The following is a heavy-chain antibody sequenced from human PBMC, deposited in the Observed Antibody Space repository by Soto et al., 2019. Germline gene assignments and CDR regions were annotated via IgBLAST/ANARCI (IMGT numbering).Heavy chain of an antibody. CDR3: AGIAKALDY. V-gene: IGHV3-30*03. CDR1: GFTFSSYG. Sequence: QVQLVESGGGVVQPGRSLRLSCAASGFTFSSYGMHWVRQAPGKGLEWVAVISYDGSNKYYADSVKGRFTISRDNSKNTLYLQMNSLRAEDTAVYYCAGIAKALDYWGQGTLVTVSS. D-gene: IGHD6-13*01. J-gene: IGHJ4*02. CDR2: ISYDGSNK.